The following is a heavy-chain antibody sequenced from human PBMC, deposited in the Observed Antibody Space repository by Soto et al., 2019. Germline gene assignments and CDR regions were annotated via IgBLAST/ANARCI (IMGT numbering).Heavy chain of an antibody. CDR3: ARGPRSPVDHYYGSGSLRSHDAFDI. V-gene: IGHV1-69*13. J-gene: IGHJ3*02. Sequence: SVKVSCKASGGTFSSYAISWVRQAPGQGLEWMGGIIPIFGTANYAQKFQGRVTITADESTSTAYMELSSLRSEDTAVYYCARGPRSPVDHYYGSGSLRSHDAFDIRGQGTMVTVSS. CDR2: IIPIFGTA. D-gene: IGHD3-10*01. CDR1: GGTFSSYA.